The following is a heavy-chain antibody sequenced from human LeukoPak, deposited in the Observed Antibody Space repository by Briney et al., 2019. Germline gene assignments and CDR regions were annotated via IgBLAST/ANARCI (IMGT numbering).Heavy chain of an antibody. Sequence: ASVKVSCKVSGYTLTELSMHWVRQAPGKGLEWMGGFDPEDGETIYAQKFQGRVTMTEDTSTDTAYMELNSLRSEDTAVYYCATTISSHIAAASGVAFDIWGQGTMVTVSS. CDR3: ATTISSHIAAASGVAFDI. V-gene: IGHV1-24*01. CDR2: FDPEDGET. J-gene: IGHJ3*02. D-gene: IGHD6-13*01. CDR1: GYTLTELS.